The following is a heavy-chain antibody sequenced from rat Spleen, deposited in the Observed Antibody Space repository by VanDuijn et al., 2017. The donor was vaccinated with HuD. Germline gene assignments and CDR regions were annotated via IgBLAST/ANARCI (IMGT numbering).Heavy chain of an antibody. Sequence: EVQLVESGGALVQPGRSLKLSCAASGFTFSSYDMAWVRQAPTKGLEWVASITNSGGSTYYRDSVKGRFTISRDNAKSTLYLQMDSLRSEDTATYYCARRDGRGFAYWGQGTLVTVSS. D-gene: IGHD5-1*01. CDR3: ARRDGRGFAY. CDR2: ITNSGGST. V-gene: IGHV5-25*01. CDR1: GFTFSSYD. J-gene: IGHJ3*01.